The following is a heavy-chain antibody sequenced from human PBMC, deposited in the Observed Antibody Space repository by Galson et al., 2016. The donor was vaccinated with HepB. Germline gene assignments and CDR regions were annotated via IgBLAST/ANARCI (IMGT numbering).Heavy chain of an antibody. CDR1: GFTFSTYS. J-gene: IGHJ4*02. Sequence: SLRLSCAASGFTFSTYSMNWVRQRPGKALEWLSHLSSRFGTIFYADSVKGRFTSSRDNGKNSVFLQLNGLRDDDTALYYCARGLEQPVGPFDVWGQGTLVTVSS. CDR3: ARGLEQPVGPFDV. V-gene: IGHV3-48*02. D-gene: IGHD1/OR15-1a*01. CDR2: LSSRFGTI.